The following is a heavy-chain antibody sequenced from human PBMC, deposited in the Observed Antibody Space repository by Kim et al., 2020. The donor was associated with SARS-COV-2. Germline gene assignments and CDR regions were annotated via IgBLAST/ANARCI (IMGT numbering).Heavy chain of an antibody. J-gene: IGHJ6*02. D-gene: IGHD2-2*01. CDR3: ARAGRIVVVPAAMPSYYYGMDV. CDR2: ISAYNGNT. Sequence: ASVKVSCKASGYTFTSYGISWVRQAPGQGLEWMGWISAYNGNTNYAQKLQGRVTMTTDTSTSTAYMELRSLRSDDTAVYYCARAGRIVVVPAAMPSYYYGMDVWGQGTTVTVSS. CDR1: GYTFTSYG. V-gene: IGHV1-18*04.